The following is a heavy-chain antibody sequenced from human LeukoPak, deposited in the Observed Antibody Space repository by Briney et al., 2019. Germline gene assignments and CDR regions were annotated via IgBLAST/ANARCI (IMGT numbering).Heavy chain of an antibody. Sequence: KASETLSLTCTVSGGSISSYQWSWIRQSPGKGLEWIGNIYYSGSANYNPSLQSRVIISVDTSKNQFSLKLSSVTAADTAVYYCARSHGSGSYYNLNDYWGQGTLVTVSS. CDR3: ARSHGSGSYYNLNDY. CDR2: IYYSGSA. J-gene: IGHJ4*02. V-gene: IGHV4-59*01. D-gene: IGHD3-10*01. CDR1: GGSISSYQ.